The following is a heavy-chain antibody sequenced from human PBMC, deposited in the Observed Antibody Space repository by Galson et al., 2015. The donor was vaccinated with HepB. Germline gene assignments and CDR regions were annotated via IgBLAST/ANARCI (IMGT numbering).Heavy chain of an antibody. J-gene: IGHJ4*02. CDR2: SHPFRSI. CDR3: ARGGDAYKSGY. CDR1: GGSINSGYSY. Sequence: TLSLTCTVSGGSINSGYSYWSWIRQPPGRGLEWIGCSHPFRSIYYNPSLRSRVTISEDTSKNQFSLNLTSVTAADTAVYYCARGGDAYKSGYWGQGTLVTVSS. D-gene: IGHD5-24*01. V-gene: IGHV4-30-4*01.